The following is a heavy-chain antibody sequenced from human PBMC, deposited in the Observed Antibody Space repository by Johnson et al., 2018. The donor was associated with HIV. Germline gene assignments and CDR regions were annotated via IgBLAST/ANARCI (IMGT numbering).Heavy chain of an antibody. CDR1: GFTFSSFG. Sequence: QVQLVESGGDVVQPGGSLRLSCAASGFTFSSFGMHWVRQAPGKALEWVAVISYAGNRTYYPDAVKGRFTISRDNSKNTLSLHMTSLRTEDTPVYYCARDQGWSRGWLLDAFEIWGQGTMVTVSS. D-gene: IGHD6-19*01. CDR2: ISYAGNRT. J-gene: IGHJ3*02. CDR3: ARDQGWSRGWLLDAFEI. V-gene: IGHV3-30*03.